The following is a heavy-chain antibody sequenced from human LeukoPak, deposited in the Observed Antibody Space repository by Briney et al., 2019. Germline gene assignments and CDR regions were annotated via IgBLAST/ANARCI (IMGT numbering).Heavy chain of an antibody. CDR2: MNPNSGNT. V-gene: IGHV1-8*03. CDR3: ARGARLWFGEKFEVVPLH. Sequence: ASVKVSCKASGGTFTSYDINWVRQATGQGLEWMGWMNPNSGNTGYAQKFQGRVTITRNTSISTAYMELSSLRSEDTAVYYCARGARLWFGEKFEVVPLHWGQGTLVTVSS. D-gene: IGHD3-10*01. CDR1: GGTFTSYD. J-gene: IGHJ4*02.